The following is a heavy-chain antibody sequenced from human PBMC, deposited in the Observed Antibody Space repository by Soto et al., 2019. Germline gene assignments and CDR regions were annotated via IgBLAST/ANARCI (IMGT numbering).Heavy chain of an antibody. CDR2: INPNGGST. CDR3: AREGYYGMDV. CDR1: GYTFTNYY. Sequence: ASVKVSCKASGYTFTNYYIDWVRQAPGQGLEWMGIINPNGGSTMYAQKFQGRVTMTRDTSTSTVYMELSSLRSEDTAVYYCAREGYYGMDVWGQGTTVTVSS. V-gene: IGHV1-46*01. J-gene: IGHJ6*02.